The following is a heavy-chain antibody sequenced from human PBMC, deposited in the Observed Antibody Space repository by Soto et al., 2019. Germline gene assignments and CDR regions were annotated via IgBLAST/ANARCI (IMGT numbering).Heavy chain of an antibody. CDR1: GFTFSSYD. J-gene: IGHJ3*02. V-gene: IGHV3-13*04. D-gene: IGHD1-26*01. CDR3: ARGRGIGAQGAFDI. Sequence: GSLRLSCAASGFTFSSYDMHWVRQATGKGLEWVSAIGTAGDTYYPGSVKGRFTISRENAKNSLYLQMNSLRAGDTAVYYCARGRGIGAQGAFDIWGQGTMVTVSS. CDR2: IGTAGDT.